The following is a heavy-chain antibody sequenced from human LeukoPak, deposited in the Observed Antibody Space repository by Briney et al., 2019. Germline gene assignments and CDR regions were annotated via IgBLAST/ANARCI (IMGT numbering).Heavy chain of an antibody. J-gene: IGHJ5*02. V-gene: IGHV3-9*01. CDR1: GFTFDDYA. D-gene: IGHD6-13*01. Sequence: PGGSLRLSCAASGFTFDDYAMHWVRQAPGKGLEWVSGISWNSGSIGYADSVKGRFTISRDNAKNSLYLQMNSLRAEDTALYYCAKDSSAAAGTGWFDPWGQGTLVTVSS. CDR2: ISWNSGSI. CDR3: AKDSSAAAGTGWFDP.